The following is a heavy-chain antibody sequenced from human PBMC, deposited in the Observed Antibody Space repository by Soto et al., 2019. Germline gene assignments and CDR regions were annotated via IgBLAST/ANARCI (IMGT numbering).Heavy chain of an antibody. J-gene: IGHJ6*02. CDR2: IDPSDSYT. V-gene: IGHV5-10-1*01. CDR1: GYSFTSYW. CDR3: ARSGDILTGFDYYYYYYGMDV. D-gene: IGHD3-9*01. Sequence: PGASLKISCKGSGYSFTSYWISWVRQMPGKGLEWMGRIDPSDSYTNYSPSFQGHVTISADKSISTAYLQWSSLKASDTAMYYCARSGDILTGFDYYYYYYGMDVWGQGTTVTVSS.